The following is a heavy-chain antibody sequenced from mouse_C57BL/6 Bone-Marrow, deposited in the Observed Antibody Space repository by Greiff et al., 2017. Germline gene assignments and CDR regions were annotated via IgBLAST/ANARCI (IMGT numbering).Heavy chain of an antibody. J-gene: IGHJ3*01. D-gene: IGHD1-1*01. CDR1: GYTFTSYG. Sequence: QVHVKQSGAELARPGASVKLSCKASGYTFTSYGISWVKQRTGQGLEWIGEIYPRSGNTYYNEKFKGKATLTADTSSITAYMELRSLTSEDSAVYFGARGGYYGSSLGFAYWGQGTLVTVSA. CDR2: IYPRSGNT. CDR3: ARGGYYGSSLGFAY. V-gene: IGHV1-81*01.